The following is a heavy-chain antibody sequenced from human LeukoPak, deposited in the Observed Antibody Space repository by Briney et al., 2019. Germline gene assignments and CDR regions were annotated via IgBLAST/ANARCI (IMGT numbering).Heavy chain of an antibody. V-gene: IGHV3-30*02. J-gene: IGHJ6*03. Sequence: GGSLRLSCTGFGFTFGDYGMSWVRQAPGKGLEWVAFIRYDGSNKYYADSVKGRFTISRDNSKNTLYLQMNSLRAEDTAVYYCAKGRYCSSTSCSKEAYYMDVWGKGTTVTVSS. CDR3: AKGRYCSSTSCSKEAYYMDV. CDR2: IRYDGSNK. D-gene: IGHD2-2*01. CDR1: GFTFGDYG.